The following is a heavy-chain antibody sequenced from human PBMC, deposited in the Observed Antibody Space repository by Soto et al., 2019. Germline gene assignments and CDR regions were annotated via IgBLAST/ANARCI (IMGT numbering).Heavy chain of an antibody. CDR1: GFTFSSYA. Sequence: PGGSLRLSCAASGFTFSSYAMSWVRQATGKGLEWVSAISGSGGSTYYADSVKGRFTISRDNSKNTLYLQMNSLRAEDTAVYYCAKITQLWSTKDYYYGMDVWGQGTTVTVSS. J-gene: IGHJ6*02. CDR3: AKITQLWSTKDYYYGMDV. D-gene: IGHD5-18*01. CDR2: ISGSGGST. V-gene: IGHV3-23*01.